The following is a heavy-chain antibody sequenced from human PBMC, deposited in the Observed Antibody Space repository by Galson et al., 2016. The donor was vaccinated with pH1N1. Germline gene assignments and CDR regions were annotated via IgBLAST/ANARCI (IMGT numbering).Heavy chain of an antibody. CDR1: GFSFTSYW. CDR2: VYPGDSDT. CDR3: AKYYYDSSGWGAIGTFDI. Sequence: QSGAEVKKPGESLKISCKGSGFSFTSYWIGWVRQMPGKGLEWMGVVYPGDSDTRYSPSFQGQVTISADKSISNAYLQWSGLKASDTAMYYCAKYYYDSSGWGAIGTFDIWGQGTMVTVSS. V-gene: IGHV5-51*01. D-gene: IGHD3-22*01. J-gene: IGHJ3*02.